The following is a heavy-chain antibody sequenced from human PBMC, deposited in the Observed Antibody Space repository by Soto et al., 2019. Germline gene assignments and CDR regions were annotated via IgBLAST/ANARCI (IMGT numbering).Heavy chain of an antibody. Sequence: TSETLSLTCAVSSGSISSSNWWSWVRQPPGKGLEWIGEIYHSGSTDYNPSLKSRVTISVDKSKNQFSLKLSSVTAADTAVYYCARDFFGGDRPRYYYMDVWGKGTTVTVSS. J-gene: IGHJ6*03. CDR2: IYHSGST. CDR3: ARDFFGGDRPRYYYMDV. CDR1: SGSISSSNW. V-gene: IGHV4-4*02. D-gene: IGHD4-17*01.